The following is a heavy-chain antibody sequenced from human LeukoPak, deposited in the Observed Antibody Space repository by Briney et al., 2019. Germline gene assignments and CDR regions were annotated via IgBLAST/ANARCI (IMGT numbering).Heavy chain of an antibody. J-gene: IGHJ6*03. V-gene: IGHV1-8*01. D-gene: IGHD3-10*01. Sequence: ASVKVSCKASGDTFTKYDINWVRQATGQGLEWMGWMNPNSDNTAYAQKFQGRVSMTRNTSINTAYMELSSLTSEDTAVYYCARAGGSRDALYYYYYYMDVWGKGTTVTVSS. CDR3: ARAGGSRDALYYYYYYMDV. CDR2: MNPNSDNT. CDR1: GDTFTKYD.